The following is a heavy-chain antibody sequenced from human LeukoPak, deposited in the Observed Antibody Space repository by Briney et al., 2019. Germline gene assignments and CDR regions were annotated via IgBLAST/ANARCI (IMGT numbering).Heavy chain of an antibody. J-gene: IGHJ4*02. D-gene: IGHD2-2*01. CDR3: ARANFLYCSSTTCLFDY. CDR2: INPNDGDA. Sequence: ASVKVSCKASGYTFTDYYMHWVRQAPGQGFEWMGWINPNDGDANYAQKFQGRVTMTRDTSISTAHMEVSRLRSDDTAVYYCARANFLYCSSTTCLFDYWGQGTLVTVSS. CDR1: GYTFTDYY. V-gene: IGHV1-2*02.